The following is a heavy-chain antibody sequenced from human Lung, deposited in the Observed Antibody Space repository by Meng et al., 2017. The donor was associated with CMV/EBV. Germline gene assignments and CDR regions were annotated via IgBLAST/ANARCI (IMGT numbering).Heavy chain of an antibody. J-gene: IGHJ5*02. D-gene: IGHD3-3*01. CDR3: ARGRRGGCLEWLLSGKWFDP. CDR1: GGSFSGYY. Sequence: SXTXSLXCAVYGGSFSGYYWSWIRQPPGKWLEWIGEINHSGSTNYNPSLKSRVNISVDTSKNQFSLKLSSVTAADTAVYYCARGRRGGCLEWLLSGKWFDPWXQGTXVT. V-gene: IGHV4-34*01. CDR2: INHSGST.